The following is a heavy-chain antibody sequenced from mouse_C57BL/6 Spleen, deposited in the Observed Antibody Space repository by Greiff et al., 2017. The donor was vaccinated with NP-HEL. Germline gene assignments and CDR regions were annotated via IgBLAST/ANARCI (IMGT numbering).Heavy chain of an antibody. Sequence: VQVVESGPGLVAPSQSLSITCTVSGFSLTSYGIDWVRQPPGKGLEWLGEIWGGGSTNYNSALMSRLSIRKDNDNRQVFLKMNSLQTDDTARYYCAKQGNVVSYFDDWGTGTTVTVSS. CDR2: IWGGGST. CDR3: AKQGNVVSYFDD. V-gene: IGHV2-9*01. CDR1: GFSLTSYG. D-gene: IGHD1-1*01. J-gene: IGHJ1*03.